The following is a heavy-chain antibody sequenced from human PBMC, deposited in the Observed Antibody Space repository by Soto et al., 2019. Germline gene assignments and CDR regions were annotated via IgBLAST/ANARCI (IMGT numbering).Heavy chain of an antibody. CDR1: GGSISSGDYY. D-gene: IGHD6-13*01. CDR2: IYYSGST. Sequence: SETLSLTCTVSGGSISSGDYYWSWIRQPPGKGLEWIGYIYYSGSTYYNPSLKSRVTISVDTSKNQFSLKLSSVTAADTAVYYCARENLGIAIDYWGQGTLVTVSS. J-gene: IGHJ4*02. CDR3: ARENLGIAIDY. V-gene: IGHV4-30-4*01.